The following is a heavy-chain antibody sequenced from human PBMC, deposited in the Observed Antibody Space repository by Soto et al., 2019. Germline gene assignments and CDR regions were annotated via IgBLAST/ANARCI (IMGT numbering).Heavy chain of an antibody. D-gene: IGHD2-15*01. V-gene: IGHV1-3*01. CDR1: GYTFSNYA. J-gene: IGHJ6*02. Sequence: ASVKVSCKASGYTFSNYAMHWVRQAPGQRLEWMGWINAGNGNTKYSQKFQDRVTITRDASASTAYMELSSLRSEDTAVYYCAKGGNIAVVVADYGMDVWGQGTTVTVSS. CDR2: INAGNGNT. CDR3: AKGGNIAVVVADYGMDV.